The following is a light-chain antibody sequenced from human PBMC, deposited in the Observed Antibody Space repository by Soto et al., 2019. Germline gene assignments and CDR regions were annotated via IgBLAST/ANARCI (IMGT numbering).Light chain of an antibody. Sequence: QSVLTQPPSVSGAPGQKVTISCTGSSSNIGARYDVHWYQQLPGAAPRLLIYANDNRPSGVPDRFSGSKSGTSASLAITGLQAEDEADYYCQSYDSSLSGFAVFGGGTKLTVL. J-gene: IGLJ7*01. CDR3: QSYDSSLSGFAV. CDR1: SSNIGARYD. V-gene: IGLV1-40*01. CDR2: AND.